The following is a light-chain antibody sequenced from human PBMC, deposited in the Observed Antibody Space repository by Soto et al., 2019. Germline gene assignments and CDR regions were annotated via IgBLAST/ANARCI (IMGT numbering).Light chain of an antibody. CDR2: DAS. Sequence: EIVLTQSPATLPLSPGERATLSCRASQSVGSYLAWYQQKPGQAPRLLIYDASNRATGIPARFSGSGSGTDFTLTISSLEPEDFAVYYCQQRSNWYTFGQGTKLEIK. CDR3: QQRSNWYT. J-gene: IGKJ2*01. CDR1: QSVGSY. V-gene: IGKV3-11*01.